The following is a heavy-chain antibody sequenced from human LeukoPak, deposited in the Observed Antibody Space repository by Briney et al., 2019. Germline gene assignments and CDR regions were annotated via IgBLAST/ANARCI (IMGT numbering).Heavy chain of an antibody. CDR3: ATEDYDFWSFRRGRHGRFDP. CDR2: INHSGST. J-gene: IGHJ5*02. Sequence: PSETLSLTCTVSGGSISSSSYYWSWIRQPPGKGLEWIGEINHSGSTNYNPSLKSRVTISVDTSKNQFSLKLSSVTAADTAVYYCATEDYDFWSFRRGRHGRFDPWGQGTLVTVSS. D-gene: IGHD3-3*01. V-gene: IGHV4-39*07. CDR1: GGSISSSSYY.